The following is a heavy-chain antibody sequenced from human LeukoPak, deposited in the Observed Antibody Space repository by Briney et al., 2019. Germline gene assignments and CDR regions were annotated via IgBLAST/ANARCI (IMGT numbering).Heavy chain of an antibody. Sequence: PSETLSLTWTVSGGSISTYYWSWIRQPPGKGLEWIGYIYYSGSTTYNPSLKTRVTISVDTSKNQFSLKPISVTAADTAVYYCAADYGGNSRFDYWGQGTLVTVSS. CDR3: AADYGGNSRFDY. V-gene: IGHV4-59*01. CDR2: IYYSGST. D-gene: IGHD4-23*01. CDR1: GGSISTYY. J-gene: IGHJ4*02.